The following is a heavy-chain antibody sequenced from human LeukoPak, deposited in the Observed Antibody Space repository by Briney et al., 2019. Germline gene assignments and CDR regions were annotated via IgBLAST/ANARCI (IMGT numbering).Heavy chain of an antibody. CDR2: IYGGGST. Sequence: GGSLRLSCAASGFAVSNNYMSWVRQAPGKGLEWVSIIYGGGSTYYADSVNGRFTISRHNSKNTLFLQMNSLRTEDTAVNYCARAYDSSGYWPEYFHHWGQGTLVTVSS. CDR1: GFAVSNNY. CDR3: ARAYDSSGYWPEYFHH. J-gene: IGHJ1*01. V-gene: IGHV3-53*04. D-gene: IGHD3-22*01.